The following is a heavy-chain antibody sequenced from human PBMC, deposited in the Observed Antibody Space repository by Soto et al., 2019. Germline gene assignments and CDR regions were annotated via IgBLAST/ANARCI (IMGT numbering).Heavy chain of an antibody. J-gene: IGHJ5*02. V-gene: IGHV3-74*03. CDR2: INNDGIDT. CDR1: GFTFIGYW. Sequence: EVQLGESGGGVVQPGGSLRLSCAASGFTFIGYWMHWVRQGPGKGLVWVARINNDGIDTTYADSVKGRFTISRDNTKNMVYLEMNSLRADDTAVYYCARDGSMVRERWFDPWGQGTLVTVSS. D-gene: IGHD3-10*01. CDR3: ARDGSMVRERWFDP.